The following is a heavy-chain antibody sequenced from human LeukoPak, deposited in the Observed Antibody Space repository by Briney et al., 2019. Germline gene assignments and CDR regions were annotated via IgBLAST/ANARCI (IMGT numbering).Heavy chain of an antibody. Sequence: GRSLRLSCAASGFTFSSYAMHWVRQAPGKGLEWVSAISGSGGSTYYADSVKGRFTISRDNSKNTLYLQMNSLRAEDTAVYYCANRPVDYYYGMDVWGQGTTVTVSS. CDR2: ISGSGGST. V-gene: IGHV3-23*01. D-gene: IGHD6-19*01. CDR3: ANRPVDYYYGMDV. CDR1: GFTFSSYA. J-gene: IGHJ6*02.